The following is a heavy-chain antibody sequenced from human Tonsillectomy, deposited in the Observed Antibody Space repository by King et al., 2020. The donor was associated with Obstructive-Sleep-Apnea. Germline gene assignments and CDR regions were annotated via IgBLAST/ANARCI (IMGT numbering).Heavy chain of an antibody. CDR2: ITSSSSYI. J-gene: IGHJ3*02. Sequence: VQLVESGGGLVKPGGSLRLSCAASGFTFSSYSMNWVPQAPGKGLECVSSITSSSSYIYYADSVKGRFTISRDNAKNSLYLQMNSLRAEDTAVYYCARDRQLWSLDAFDIWGQGTMVTVSS. D-gene: IGHD5-18*01. CDR1: GFTFSSYS. CDR3: ARDRQLWSLDAFDI. V-gene: IGHV3-21*01.